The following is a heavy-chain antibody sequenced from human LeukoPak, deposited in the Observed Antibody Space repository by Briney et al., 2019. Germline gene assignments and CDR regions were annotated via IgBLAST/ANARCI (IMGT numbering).Heavy chain of an antibody. CDR3: TTLNYVWGTYRPDY. CDR1: GFTFSSYS. Sequence: PGGSLRLSCAASGFTFSSYSMNWVRQASGKGLEWVGRIRNKGYSHATAYAASVKGRFTISRDDSRKMAYLQMNSLKTEDTAVYYCTTLNYVWGTYRPDYWDQGTLVTVSS. V-gene: IGHV3-73*01. J-gene: IGHJ4*02. D-gene: IGHD3-16*02. CDR2: IRNKGYSHAT.